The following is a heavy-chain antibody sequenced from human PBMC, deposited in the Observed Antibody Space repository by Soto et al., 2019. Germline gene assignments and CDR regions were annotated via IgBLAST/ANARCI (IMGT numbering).Heavy chain of an antibody. CDR2: ISSSGKTI. J-gene: IGHJ4*02. CDR3: ARDGVSSSSDY. CDR1: GFTFSDYY. D-gene: IGHD6-6*01. V-gene: IGHV3-11*01. Sequence: QVQLVASGGGLVKPGGSQRLSCAASGFTFSDYYMSWIRQAPGKGLEWVSYISSSGKTIYYADSVKGRFTMSRDNAKNSVYLQMDSLRAEDTVVYYCARDGVSSSSDYWGQGTLVTVSS.